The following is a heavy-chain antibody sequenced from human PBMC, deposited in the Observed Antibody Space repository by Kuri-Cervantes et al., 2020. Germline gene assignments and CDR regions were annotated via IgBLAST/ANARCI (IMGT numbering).Heavy chain of an antibody. J-gene: IGHJ6*03. CDR3: AKVDGDGDYFYYYYYMDV. CDR2: ISYDGSNK. CDR1: GFTFDDYG. D-gene: IGHD4-17*01. Sequence: GESLKISCAGSGFTFDDYGMSWVRQVPGKGLEWVAVISYDGSNKYYADSVKGRFTISRDNSKNTLYLQMNSLRAEDTAVYYCAKVDGDGDYFYYYYYMDVWGKGTTVTVSS. V-gene: IGHV3-30*18.